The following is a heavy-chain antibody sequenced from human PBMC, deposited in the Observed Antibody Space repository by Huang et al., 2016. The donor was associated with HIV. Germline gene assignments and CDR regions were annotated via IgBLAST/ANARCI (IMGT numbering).Heavy chain of an antibody. Sequence: QVQLVQSGAEVKKPGAAVWVPCKASSYIFTNYGITGLRQAPGRGLEWMGWVNTYSANTKFEQKVQGRVSMTTATSTNTAYLELRSLRSDDTAVYFCARSVAEGHLDFWGQGTLVTVSS. CDR3: ARSVAEGHLDF. CDR1: SYIFTNYG. CDR2: VNTYSANT. D-gene: IGHD2-15*01. V-gene: IGHV1-18*01. J-gene: IGHJ4*02.